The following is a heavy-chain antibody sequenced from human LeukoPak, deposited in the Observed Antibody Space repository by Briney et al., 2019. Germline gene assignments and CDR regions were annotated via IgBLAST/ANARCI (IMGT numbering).Heavy chain of an antibody. CDR2: IYGGGDA. J-gene: IGHJ5*02. D-gene: IGHD6-19*01. V-gene: IGHV3-66*01. CDR3: ARARIAVAERGGNWFDP. Sequence: GGSLRLSCTASGFTFSITYMAWVRQAPGKGLEWVSVIYGGGDAYYADSVKGRFTIARDNSKKTLSLQMNNLRVEDTAVYYCARARIAVAERGGNWFDPWGQGTLVTVSS. CDR1: GFTFSITY.